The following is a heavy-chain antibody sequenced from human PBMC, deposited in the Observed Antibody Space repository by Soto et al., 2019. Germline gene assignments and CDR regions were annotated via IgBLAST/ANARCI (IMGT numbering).Heavy chain of an antibody. CDR3: ARGRVEYYDSSGYYNGKTRDFDY. CDR2: INHSGST. V-gene: IGHV4-34*01. CDR1: GGSFSGYY. Sequence: SETLSLTCAVYGGSFSGYYWSWIRQPPGKGLEWIGEINHSGSTNYNPSLKSRVTISVDTSKNQFSLKLSSVTAADTAVYYCARGRVEYYDSSGYYNGKTRDFDYWGQGTLVTVSS. J-gene: IGHJ4*02. D-gene: IGHD3-22*01.